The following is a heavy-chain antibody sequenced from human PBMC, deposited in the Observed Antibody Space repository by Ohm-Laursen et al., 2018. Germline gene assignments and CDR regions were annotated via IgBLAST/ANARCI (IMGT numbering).Heavy chain of an antibody. CDR2: ISISSTYI. Sequence: LSLTCAASGFTFSGYSMNWVRQAPGKGLEWVSSISISSTYIYYADSVKGRFTMSKDNAKNSLYLQMNSLRAEDTAVYFCARDQDVLMVYGTGYGAFDIWGQGTVVTVSS. CDR3: ARDQDVLMVYGTGYGAFDI. J-gene: IGHJ3*02. CDR1: GFTFSGYS. D-gene: IGHD2-8*01. V-gene: IGHV3-21*01.